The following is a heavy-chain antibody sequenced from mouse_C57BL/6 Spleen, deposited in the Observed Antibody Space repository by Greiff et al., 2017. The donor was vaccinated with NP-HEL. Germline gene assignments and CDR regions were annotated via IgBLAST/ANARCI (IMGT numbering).Heavy chain of an antibody. Sequence: QVQLQQSGAELVKPGASVKISCKASGYTFTTYPIEWMKQNHGKSLEWIGNFYPYNDDTKYNEKFKGKATLTVEKSSSTVYLELSRLTSDDSAVYYCARGGLPGNYFDYWGQGTTLTVSS. CDR1: GYTFTTYP. D-gene: IGHD3-3*01. CDR3: ARGGLPGNYFDY. J-gene: IGHJ2*01. CDR2: FYPYNDDT. V-gene: IGHV1-47*01.